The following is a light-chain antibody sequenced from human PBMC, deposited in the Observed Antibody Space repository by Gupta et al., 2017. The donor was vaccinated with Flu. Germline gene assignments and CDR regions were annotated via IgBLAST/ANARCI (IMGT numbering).Light chain of an antibody. CDR3: QLWDSSPGV. Sequence: YELTQPPSVSGALGQTARITCGGNNSGSKNVHWYQQKPGQAPVLVIYRDSNRPSGIPERFSGSNSGNTATLTISIAQAGDEADYYCQLWDSSPGVFGGGTKLTVL. V-gene: IGLV3-9*01. CDR1: NSGSKN. J-gene: IGLJ3*02. CDR2: RDS.